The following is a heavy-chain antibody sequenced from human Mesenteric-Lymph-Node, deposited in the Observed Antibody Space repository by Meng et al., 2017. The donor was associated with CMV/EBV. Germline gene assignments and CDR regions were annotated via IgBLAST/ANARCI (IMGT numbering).Heavy chain of an antibody. D-gene: IGHD3-10*01. J-gene: IGHJ6*02. CDR3: ARVSRQWLGELPPRLLDV. Sequence: ASVKVSCKASGYTFTSYDINWVRQATGQGLEWMGWMNPNSGNTDYAQKFQGRVTIASNTSISTTYMELSSLRSEDTAVYYCARVSRQWLGELPPRLLDVWGQGTTVTVSS. CDR1: GYTFTSYD. CDR2: MNPNSGNT. V-gene: IGHV1-8*03.